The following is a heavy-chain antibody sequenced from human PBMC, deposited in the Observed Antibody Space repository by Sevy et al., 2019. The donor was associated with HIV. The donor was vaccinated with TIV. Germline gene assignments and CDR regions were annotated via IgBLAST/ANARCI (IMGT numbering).Heavy chain of an antibody. Sequence: GGSLRLSCVVSGFTFSKYPMNWVRQAPGKGLEWVSSISISSNYIYYGDSVKGQFTISRDNAKNSLYLQMNSLRADDTAVYYCARDGGCSSTACLLYFDYWGQGTLVTVSS. CDR1: GFTFSKYP. D-gene: IGHD2-2*01. CDR3: ARDGGCSSTACLLYFDY. V-gene: IGHV3-21*01. CDR2: ISISSNYI. J-gene: IGHJ4*02.